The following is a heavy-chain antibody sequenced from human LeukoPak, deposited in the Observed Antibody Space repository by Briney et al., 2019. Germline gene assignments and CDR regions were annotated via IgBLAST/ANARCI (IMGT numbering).Heavy chain of an antibody. CDR2: ISGSGGST. CDR3: ARARSSTVRQRGINWFDP. D-gene: IGHD6-13*01. J-gene: IGHJ5*02. V-gene: IGHV3-23*01. Sequence: PGGSLRLSCAASGFTFSSYAMSWVRQAPGKGLEWVSAISGSGGSTYYADSVKGRFTISRDNSKNTLSLQMNSLRAEDTAVYYCARARSSTVRQRGINWFDPWGQGTLVTVSS. CDR1: GFTFSSYA.